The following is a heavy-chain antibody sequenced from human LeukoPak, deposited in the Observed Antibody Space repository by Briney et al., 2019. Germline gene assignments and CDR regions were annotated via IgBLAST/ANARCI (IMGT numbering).Heavy chain of an antibody. V-gene: IGHV3-30*02. CDR2: IRYDGSNK. Sequence: PGGSLRLSCAASGFTFSSYGMHWVRQAPGKGLEWVAFIRYDGSNKYYADSVKGRFTISRDNSKNTLYLQMNSLRAEDTAVYYCAKGSLVVPAAMTVLRFLEWLSEWGQGTLVTVSS. CDR1: GFTFSSYG. J-gene: IGHJ4*02. D-gene: IGHD3-3*01. CDR3: AKGSLVVPAAMTVLRFLEWLSE.